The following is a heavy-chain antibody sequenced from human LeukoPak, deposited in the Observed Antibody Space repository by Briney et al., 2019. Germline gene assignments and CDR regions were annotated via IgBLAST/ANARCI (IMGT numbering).Heavy chain of an antibody. D-gene: IGHD3-9*01. Sequence: GGSLRLSCAASGFTFSSYTIHWVRQAPGKGLEFVSAIRSNRVSTYYADSVKGRFTISRDNSKNTLYLQMGSLRTDDMAVYYCARGFDSPMDVWGKGTTVTVSS. CDR3: ARGFDSPMDV. V-gene: IGHV3-64*02. J-gene: IGHJ6*03. CDR1: GFTFSSYT. CDR2: IRSNRVST.